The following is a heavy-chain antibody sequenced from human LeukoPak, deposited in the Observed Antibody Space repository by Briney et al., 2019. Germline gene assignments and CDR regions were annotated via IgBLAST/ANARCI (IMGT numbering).Heavy chain of an antibody. J-gene: IGHJ3*02. CDR2: ISRDSDIR. Sequence: GGSLTLSCAASGFIFGRDSMNWVRQAPGRGLEWISYISRDSDIRYYADPVRGRFHISRDNARNSLYLQMNSLRADDTAMYYCAKDRAAVAGRSPVGAFDIWGQGTMVTVSS. V-gene: IGHV3-48*01. D-gene: IGHD6-19*01. CDR3: AKDRAAVAGRSPVGAFDI. CDR1: GFIFGRDS.